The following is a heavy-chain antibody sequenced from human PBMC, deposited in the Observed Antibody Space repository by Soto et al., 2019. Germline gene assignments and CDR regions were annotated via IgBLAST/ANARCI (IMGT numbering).Heavy chain of an antibody. Sequence: EVQLLESGGGLVQPGGSLRLSCAASGFTFSSYAMSWVRQAPGKGLEWVSAISGSGGSTYYADSVKGRFTISRDNSKNTLYVQMNSLRAEDTAVYYCAGRRDCSGGSCYRFDYWGQGTLVTVSS. CDR3: AGRRDCSGGSCYRFDY. J-gene: IGHJ4*02. V-gene: IGHV3-23*01. CDR2: ISGSGGST. CDR1: GFTFSSYA. D-gene: IGHD2-15*01.